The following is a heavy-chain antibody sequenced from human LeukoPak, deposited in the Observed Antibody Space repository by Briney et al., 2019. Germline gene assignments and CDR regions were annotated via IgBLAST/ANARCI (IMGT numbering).Heavy chain of an antibody. CDR1: GYTFTSYA. Sequence: ASVKVSCKASGYTFTSYAMHWVRQAPGQRLEWMGWINAGNGNTKYSQKFQGRVTITRDISASTAYMELSSLRSEDTAVYYCARTGSFTGYSYFGSWGQGTLVTVSS. CDR3: ARTGSFTGYSYFGS. D-gene: IGHD3-9*01. V-gene: IGHV1-3*01. CDR2: INAGNGNT. J-gene: IGHJ4*02.